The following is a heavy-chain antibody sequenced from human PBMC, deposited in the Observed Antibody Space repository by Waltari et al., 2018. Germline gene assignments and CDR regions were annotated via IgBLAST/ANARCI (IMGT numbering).Heavy chain of an antibody. CDR1: GGSISSYY. Sequence: QVQLQESGPGLVKPSETLSLTCTVSGGSISSYYWSWIRQPPGKGLEWIGYIYYRGSTNYNPSLKSRVTISVDTSKNQFSLKLSSVTAADTAVYYCATLHTGTKYFQHWGQGTLVTVSS. CDR2: IYYRGST. CDR3: ATLHTGTKYFQH. V-gene: IGHV4-59*01. J-gene: IGHJ1*01. D-gene: IGHD5-18*01.